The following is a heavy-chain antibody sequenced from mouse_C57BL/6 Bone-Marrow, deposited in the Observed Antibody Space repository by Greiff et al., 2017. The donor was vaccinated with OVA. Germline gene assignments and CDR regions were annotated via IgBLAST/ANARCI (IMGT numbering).Heavy chain of an antibody. D-gene: IGHD1-1*01. CDR2: IDPSDSYT. J-gene: IGHJ2*01. CDR1: GYTFTSYW. Sequence: VQLVESGAELVMPGASVKLSCKASGYTFTSYWMHWVKQRPGQGLEWIGEIDPSDSYTNYNQKFKGKSTLTVDKSSSTAYMQLSSLTSEDSAVYYCARDQSYGSSFYFDYWGQGTTLTVSS. CDR3: ARDQSYGSSFYFDY. V-gene: IGHV1-69*01.